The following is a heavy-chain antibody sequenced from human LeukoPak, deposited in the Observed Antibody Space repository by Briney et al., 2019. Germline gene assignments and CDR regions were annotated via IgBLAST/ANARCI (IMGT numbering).Heavy chain of an antibody. CDR3: AKERPGYHAVDY. CDR2: ISYDGSNK. V-gene: IGHV3-30*04. Sequence: PGRSLRLSCAASGFTFSSYAMHWVRQAPGKGLERVAVISYDGSNKYYADSVKGRFTISRDNSKNTLYLQMNSLRAEDTAVYYCAKERPGYHAVDYWGQGTLVTVSS. CDR1: GFTFSSYA. J-gene: IGHJ4*02. D-gene: IGHD5-18*01.